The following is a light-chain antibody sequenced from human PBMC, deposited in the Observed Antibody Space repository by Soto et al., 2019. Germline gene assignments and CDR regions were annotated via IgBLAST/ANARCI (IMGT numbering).Light chain of an antibody. Sequence: QAVVTQPASVSGSPGQSITISCTGTSSDVGAYNYVAWYQHHPGKAPKLMICDVSNRPSGVSNRFSASKSGNTASLTISGLQAEDEADYYCSSYTSSRTRVFGGGTQLTVL. CDR3: SSYTSSRTRV. CDR1: SSDVGAYNY. V-gene: IGLV2-14*03. CDR2: DVS. J-gene: IGLJ3*02.